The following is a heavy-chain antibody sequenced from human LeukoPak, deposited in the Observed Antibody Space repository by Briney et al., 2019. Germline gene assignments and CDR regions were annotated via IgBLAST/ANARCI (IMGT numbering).Heavy chain of an antibody. CDR1: GGSFSGYY. J-gene: IGHJ5*02. Sequence: SETLSLTCAVYGGSFSGYYWSWIRQPPGKGLEWIGEINHSGSTNYNPSLKRRATISVETSKNQFSLKLSSVTAADAAVYYCARIVVVPGPKYNWFDPWGQGTLVTVSS. V-gene: IGHV4-34*01. CDR2: INHSGST. CDR3: ARIVVVPGPKYNWFDP. D-gene: IGHD2-2*01.